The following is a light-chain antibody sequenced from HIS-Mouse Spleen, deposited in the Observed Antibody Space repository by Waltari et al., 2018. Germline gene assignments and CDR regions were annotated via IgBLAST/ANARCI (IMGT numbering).Light chain of an antibody. Sequence: QSALTQPASVSGSPGQSIPISCTGTSSDVGSYNLVPLYQQHPGKAPKLMIYEGSKRPSGVSNRFSGSKSGNTASLTISGLQAEDEADYYCCSYAGSSTNWVFGGGTKLTVL. V-gene: IGLV2-23*01. CDR2: EGS. CDR3: CSYAGSSTNWV. CDR1: SSDVGSYNL. J-gene: IGLJ3*02.